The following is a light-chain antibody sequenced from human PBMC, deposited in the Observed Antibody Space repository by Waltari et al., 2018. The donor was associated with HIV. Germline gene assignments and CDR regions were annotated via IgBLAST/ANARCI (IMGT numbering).Light chain of an antibody. CDR2: DNN. CDR1: TANMGNNY. Sequence: QSVLTQPPSVSAAPGQKVTISCSGRTANMGNNYVSWYQQFPGTVPKLLIYDNNKRLSGIPDRFSGSKSGTSATLGITGLQTGDEADYYCGTWDSSLSVAVFGGGTKLTVL. CDR3: GTWDSSLSVAV. J-gene: IGLJ3*02. V-gene: IGLV1-51*01.